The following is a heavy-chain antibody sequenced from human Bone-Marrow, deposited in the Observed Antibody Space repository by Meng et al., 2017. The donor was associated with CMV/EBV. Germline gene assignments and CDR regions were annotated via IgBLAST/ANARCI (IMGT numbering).Heavy chain of an antibody. CDR2: ISGSGGST. CDR1: GFTFSSYA. CDR3: AKVSLLDYDFWSGSKPVY. Sequence: LSLTCAASGFTFSSYAMSWVRQAPGKGLEWVSAISGSGGSTYYADSVKGRFTISRDNSKNTLYLQMNSLRAEDTAVYYCAKVSLLDYDFWSGSKPVYWGQGTLVTVSS. J-gene: IGHJ4*02. D-gene: IGHD3-3*01. V-gene: IGHV3-23*01.